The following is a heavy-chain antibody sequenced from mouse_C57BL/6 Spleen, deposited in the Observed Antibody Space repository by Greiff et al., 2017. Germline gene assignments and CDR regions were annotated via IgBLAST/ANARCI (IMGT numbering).Heavy chain of an antibody. CDR1: GYTFTDYY. J-gene: IGHJ1*03. V-gene: IGHV1-76*01. Sequence: QVQLKQSGAELVRPGASVKLSCKASGYTFTDYYINWVKQRPGQGLEWIARIYPGSGNTYYNEKFKGKATLTAEKSSSTAYMQLSSLTSEDSAVYFCARSSQQWYFDVWGTGTTVTVSS. CDR3: ARSSQQWYFDV. CDR2: IYPGSGNT.